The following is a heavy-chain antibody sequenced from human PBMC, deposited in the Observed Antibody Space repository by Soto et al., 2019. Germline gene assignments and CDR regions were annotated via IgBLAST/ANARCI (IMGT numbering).Heavy chain of an antibody. V-gene: IGHV1-18*04. CDR1: GYIFSDYC. D-gene: IGHD4-17*01. Sequence: QVQVMQSGAEVKKPGDSVKVSCKTSGYIFSDYCINWVRQAPGQGLEWKGWISGYRGNANLAQKFQGRVTMTTDNSTRTAYMELRRLRSDDTAVYYCAKRTSGTTWGESDYWGQGTLVTVSS. CDR3: AKRTSGTTWGESDY. CDR2: ISGYRGNA. J-gene: IGHJ4*02.